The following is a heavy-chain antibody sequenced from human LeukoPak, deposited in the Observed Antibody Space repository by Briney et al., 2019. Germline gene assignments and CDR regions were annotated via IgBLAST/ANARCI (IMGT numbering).Heavy chain of an antibody. D-gene: IGHD3-3*01. Sequence: SETLSLTCTVSGGSISSYYWRWIRQPPGKGVEGIGYIYYSGSTNYNPSLKSRVTISVDTSKNQFSLKLSSVTAADTAVYYCATAPITIFGVAQYYFDYWGQGTLVTVSS. CDR2: IYYSGST. V-gene: IGHV4-59*01. CDR3: ATAPITIFGVAQYYFDY. CDR1: GGSISSYY. J-gene: IGHJ4*02.